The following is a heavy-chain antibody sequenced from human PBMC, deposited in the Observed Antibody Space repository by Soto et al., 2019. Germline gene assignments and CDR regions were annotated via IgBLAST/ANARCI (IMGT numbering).Heavy chain of an antibody. D-gene: IGHD2-2*01. CDR1: GSSFSDFA. CDR3: ARKVGDIVVAPDLFDP. Sequence: GGSLRLSCADSGSSFSDFAMSWVRQAPGKGLEWVSAIDGSGARTDYADSVKGRFTISRDNSKNTLYLQMNSLRVEDTAVYYCARKVGDIVVAPDLFDPWGQGTQVTVSS. V-gene: IGHV3-23*01. J-gene: IGHJ5*02. CDR2: IDGSGART.